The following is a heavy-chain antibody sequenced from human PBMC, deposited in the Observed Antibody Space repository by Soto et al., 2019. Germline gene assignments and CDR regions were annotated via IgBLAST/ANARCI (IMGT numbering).Heavy chain of an antibody. D-gene: IGHD2-21*01. J-gene: IGHJ4*01. V-gene: IGHV5-10-1*01. CDR3: RRSYCLPNIFYNGYFDY. CDR2: IEPRDSYT. CDR1: GYSFTSNW. Sequence: PGETLKISFKGSGYSFTSNWISWVRQMPGKGLEAIGRIEPRDSYTDCSPSVQGHSTISVDKPDTTSCLPWSSLKASDTVIYFCRRSYCLPNIFYNGYFDYWGSGPLVTVSS.